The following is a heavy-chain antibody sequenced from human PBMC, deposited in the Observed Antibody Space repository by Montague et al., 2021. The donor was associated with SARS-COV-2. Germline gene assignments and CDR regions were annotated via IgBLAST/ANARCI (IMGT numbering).Heavy chain of an antibody. CDR2: IYYSGST. CDR3: ARHPLRDWLINSDLQYYFDY. Sequence: SETLFLTCTVSGGSISSSSYYWGWIRQPPGKGLEWNGSIYYSGSTYYNPSLKSRVTISVDTSKNQFSLKLSSVTAADTAVYYCARHPLRDWLINSDLQYYFDYWGQGTLVTVSS. D-gene: IGHD3/OR15-3a*01. J-gene: IGHJ4*02. CDR1: GGSISSSSYY. V-gene: IGHV4-39*01.